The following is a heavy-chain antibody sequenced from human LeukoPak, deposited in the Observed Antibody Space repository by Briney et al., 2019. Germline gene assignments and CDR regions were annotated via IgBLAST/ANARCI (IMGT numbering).Heavy chain of an antibody. J-gene: IGHJ4*02. V-gene: IGHV4-34*01. CDR3: ARLLPQPSTFFDY. CDR2: IKHDGST. CDR1: GGSVNGYY. D-gene: IGHD2-2*01. Sequence: SETLSLTCAVYGGSVNGYYWSWIRQPPGKALEWIGEIKHDGSTKYNSSLKSRVTISIDTSKNQFSLKMSSVTAADTAVYYCARLLPQPSTFFDYGDRGPLVTVSS.